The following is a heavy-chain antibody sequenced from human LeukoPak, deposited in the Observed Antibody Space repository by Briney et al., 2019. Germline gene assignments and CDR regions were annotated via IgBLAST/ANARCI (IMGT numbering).Heavy chain of an antibody. CDR2: IIPIFGTA. V-gene: IGHV1-69*13. D-gene: IGHD1-14*01. J-gene: IGHJ4*02. CDR3: ARDTESIFDY. Sequence: ASVKVSGKASGGTFSRYAISGVRQPPGQGLEWMGGIIPIFGTANYAQKFQGRVTITADESTSTAYMELSSLRSEDTAVYYCARDTESIFDYWGQGTLVTVSS. CDR1: GGTFSRYA.